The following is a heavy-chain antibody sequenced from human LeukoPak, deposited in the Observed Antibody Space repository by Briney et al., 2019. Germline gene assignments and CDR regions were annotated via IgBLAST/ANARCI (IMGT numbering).Heavy chain of an antibody. D-gene: IGHD6-19*01. J-gene: IGHJ6*02. Sequence: ASVKVFCKASGYTFTSYGISWERQAPGQGLEWMGWISAYNGNTNYAQKLQGRVTMTTDTSTSTAYMELRSLRSDDTAVYYCARDLHSSGWSNYYGMDVWGQGTTVTVSS. V-gene: IGHV1-18*01. CDR3: ARDLHSSGWSNYYGMDV. CDR2: ISAYNGNT. CDR1: GYTFTSYG.